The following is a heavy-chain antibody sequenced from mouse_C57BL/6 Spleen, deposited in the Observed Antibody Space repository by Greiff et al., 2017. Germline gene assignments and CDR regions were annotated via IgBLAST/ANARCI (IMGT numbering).Heavy chain of an antibody. CDR3: ARNLDY. J-gene: IGHJ2*01. CDR1: GFTFSSYG. Sequence: EVQLVESGGDLVKPGGSLKLSCAASGFTFSSYGMSWVRQTPDKRLEWVATISSGGSYTYYPDSVKGLFTISRDNAKNTLYLQMSSLKSEDTAMYYCARNLDYWGQGTTLTVSS. CDR2: ISSGGSYT. V-gene: IGHV5-6*01.